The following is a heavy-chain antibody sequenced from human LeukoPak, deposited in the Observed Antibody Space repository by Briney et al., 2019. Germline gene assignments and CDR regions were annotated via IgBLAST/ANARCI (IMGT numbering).Heavy chain of an antibody. D-gene: IGHD3-22*01. CDR3: ARGVNYYDSSGPWWYFDL. V-gene: IGHV1-18*01. Sequence: GASAKVSCKASGYTFTSYGISWVRQAPGQGLEWMGWISAYNGNTNYAQKLQGRVTMTTDTSTSTAYMELRSLRSDDTAVYYCARGVNYYDSSGPWWYFDLWGRGTLVTVSS. CDR1: GYTFTSYG. CDR2: ISAYNGNT. J-gene: IGHJ2*01.